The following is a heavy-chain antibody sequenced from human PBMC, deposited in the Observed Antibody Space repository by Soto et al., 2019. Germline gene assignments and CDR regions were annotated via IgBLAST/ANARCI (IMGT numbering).Heavy chain of an antibody. J-gene: IGHJ6*02. V-gene: IGHV3-48*02. CDR2: ISSSSSTI. CDR3: ARDLTYSDFWSGFHDGMDV. D-gene: IGHD3-3*01. CDR1: GFTFSSYS. Sequence: EVQLVESGGGLVQPGGSLRLSCDGSGFTFSSYSMNWVRQAPGKGLEWVSYISSSSSTIYYADSVKGRFTISRDDAKNSLYLQMNRLRDEDTAIYYCARDLTYSDFWSGFHDGMDVWGQGTTVTVSS.